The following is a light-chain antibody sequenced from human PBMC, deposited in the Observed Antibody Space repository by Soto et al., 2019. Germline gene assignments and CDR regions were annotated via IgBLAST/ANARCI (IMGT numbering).Light chain of an antibody. J-gene: IGLJ2*01. CDR1: SSDVGDYNY. Sequence: QSALTQPASVSGSPAQSITISCTGTSSDVGDYNYVSWYQQHPGKAPKLVIYDVTNRPSGFSNRFSGSKSGNTASLTISGLQAEDEADYYCSSYSSRSTVVFGGGTKLTVL. CDR2: DVT. CDR3: SSYSSRSTVV. V-gene: IGLV2-14*01.